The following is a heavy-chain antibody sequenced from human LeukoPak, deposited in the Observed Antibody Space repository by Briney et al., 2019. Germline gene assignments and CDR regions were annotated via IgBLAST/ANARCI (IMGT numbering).Heavy chain of an antibody. D-gene: IGHD6-13*01. CDR1: GYTFTSYY. CDR2: INPSGGST. CDR3: ARDVAAAGRNYYYYGMDG. V-gene: IGHV1-46*01. Sequence: ASVQVSFKASGYTFTSYYMHWVRQAPGQGLEWMGIINPSGGSTSYAQKFQGRATMTRDTSTSTVYMELSSLRSDDTAVYYCARDVAAAGRNYYYYGMDGWGQGSTVTVSS. J-gene: IGHJ6*02.